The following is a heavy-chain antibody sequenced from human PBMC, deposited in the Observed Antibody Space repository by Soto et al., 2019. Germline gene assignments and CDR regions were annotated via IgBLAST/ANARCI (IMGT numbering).Heavy chain of an antibody. CDR1: GYSFTSYW. Sequence: GESLKISCKGSGYSFTSYWIGWVRQMPGKGLEWMGIIYPGDSDTRYSPSFQGQVTISADKSISTAYLQWSSLKASDTAMYYCARKEIAAAGTWGQFDPWGQGTLVTVSA. D-gene: IGHD6-13*01. V-gene: IGHV5-51*01. CDR2: IYPGDSDT. CDR3: ARKEIAAAGTWGQFDP. J-gene: IGHJ5*02.